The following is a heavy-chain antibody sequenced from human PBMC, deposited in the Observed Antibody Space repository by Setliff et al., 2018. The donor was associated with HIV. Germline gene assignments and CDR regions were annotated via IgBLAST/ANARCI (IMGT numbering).Heavy chain of an antibody. CDR2: ISGSGSAM. CDR1: GFTFSSYE. Sequence: PGGSLRLSCAASGFTFSSYEMNWVRQAPGKGLEWVSYISGSGSAMYCVDSLKGRFTISRDNAKNTLYLQMNSLRAEDTAVYYCARGGSNSWSPFDYWGQGTLVTVSS. CDR3: ARGGSNSWSPFDY. V-gene: IGHV3-48*03. D-gene: IGHD6-13*01. J-gene: IGHJ4*02.